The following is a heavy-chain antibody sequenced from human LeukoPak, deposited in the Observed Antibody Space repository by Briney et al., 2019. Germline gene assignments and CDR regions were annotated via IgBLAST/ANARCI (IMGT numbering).Heavy chain of an antibody. Sequence: PGGSLRLSCSASGFIFSPYAMHWVRQAPGKGLEYVSSISSEGKTTYYADSVKGRFTISRDNSKNTLYLQMSSLRLEDTAVYYCVKDRWVDHWGQGTLVTVSS. J-gene: IGHJ4*02. V-gene: IGHV3-64D*06. D-gene: IGHD6-13*01. CDR1: GFIFSPYA. CDR3: VKDRWVDH. CDR2: ISSEGKTT.